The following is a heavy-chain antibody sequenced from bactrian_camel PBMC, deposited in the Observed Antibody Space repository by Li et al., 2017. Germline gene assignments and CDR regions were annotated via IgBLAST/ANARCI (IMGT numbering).Heavy chain of an antibody. D-gene: IGHD3*01. CDR2: IKSGGDST. CDR3: AKEEIYGMMLTAYNY. J-gene: IGHJ4*01. Sequence: VQLVESGGGLVQPGGSLRLSCAASGFTFSSYAMSWVRQAPGKGLEWVSTIKSGGDSTYYADPVKGRFTISRDNAKNTLYLQLNSLKTEDTAMYYCAKEEIYGMMLTAYNYWGQGTQVTVS. CDR1: GFTFSSYA. V-gene: IGHV3S31*01.